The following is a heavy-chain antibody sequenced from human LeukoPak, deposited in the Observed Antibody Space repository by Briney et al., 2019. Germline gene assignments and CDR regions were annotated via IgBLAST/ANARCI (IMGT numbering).Heavy chain of an antibody. CDR1: GYTFTTYA. CDR3: ARDPIGSRWPYYFDY. D-gene: IGHD6-13*01. V-gene: IGHV1-3*01. J-gene: IGHJ4*02. Sequence: GASVTVSCKASGYTFTTYAIHWVRQAPGQRLEWMGWINAGNGNTKYSQKFQARVTITRDTSASTAYMELSSLRSEDTAVYYCARDPIGSRWPYYFDYWGQGTLVTVSS. CDR2: INAGNGNT.